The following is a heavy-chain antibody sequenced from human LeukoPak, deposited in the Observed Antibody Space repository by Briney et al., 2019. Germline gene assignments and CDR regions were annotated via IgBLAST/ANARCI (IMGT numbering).Heavy chain of an antibody. D-gene: IGHD3-22*01. CDR1: GYTFTSYG. CDR2: ISAYNGNT. Sequence: ASVKVSCKASGYTFTSYGISWVRQAPGQGLEWMGWISAYNGNTNYAQKFQGRVTMTRDTSISTAYMELSRLRSDDTAVYYCARDLWYYYDSSGYYFDYWGQGTLVTVSS. V-gene: IGHV1-18*01. CDR3: ARDLWYYYDSSGYYFDY. J-gene: IGHJ4*02.